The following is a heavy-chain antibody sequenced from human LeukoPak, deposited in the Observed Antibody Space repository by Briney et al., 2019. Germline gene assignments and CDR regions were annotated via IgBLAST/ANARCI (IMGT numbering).Heavy chain of an antibody. CDR3: ARAPRWYSGSYYDY. D-gene: IGHD1-26*01. V-gene: IGHV4-59*11. CDR1: GGSISSHY. J-gene: IGHJ4*02. CDR2: IYYSGST. Sequence: SETLSLTCTVSGGSISSHYWSWIRQPPGKGLEWIGYIYYSGSTDYNPSLKSRVTISVDTSKNQFSLKLSSVTAADTAVYYCARAPRWYSGSYYDYWGQGTLVTVSS.